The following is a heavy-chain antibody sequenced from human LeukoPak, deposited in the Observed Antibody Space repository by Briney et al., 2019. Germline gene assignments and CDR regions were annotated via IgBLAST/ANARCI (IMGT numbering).Heavy chain of an antibody. Sequence: GGSLTLSCAPSGFTFSSYSMKWVRPAPGKGLEWVSSISSSRSYIYYAASVKGRFTISRDNAKNSLYLQMNSLRAEDTAVYSCARDPWDTHYGIYVSGQGTTVTVSS. V-gene: IGHV3-21*01. CDR1: GFTFSSYS. D-gene: IGHD3-10*01. CDR3: ARDPWDTHYGIYV. CDR2: ISSSRSYI. J-gene: IGHJ6*02.